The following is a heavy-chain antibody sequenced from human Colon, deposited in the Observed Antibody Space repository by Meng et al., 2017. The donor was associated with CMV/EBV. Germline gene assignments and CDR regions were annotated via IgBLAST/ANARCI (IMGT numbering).Heavy chain of an antibody. CDR3: ARRTDTLDPDYNYSGMDV. CDR1: GFSFSAYA. V-gene: IGHV3-30*06. J-gene: IGHJ6*02. CDR2: ISYDGSNQ. Sequence: GGSLRLSGVASGFSFSAYAMHWVRQAPGKGLEWVAVISYDGSNQYYADSVKGRFTISRDNSKNTLYVQINSLGIEDTAVYYCARRTDTLDPDYNYSGMDVWGQGTTVTVSS. D-gene: IGHD1/OR15-1a*01.